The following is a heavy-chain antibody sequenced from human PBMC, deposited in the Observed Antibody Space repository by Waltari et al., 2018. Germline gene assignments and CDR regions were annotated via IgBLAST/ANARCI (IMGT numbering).Heavy chain of an antibody. D-gene: IGHD1-1*01. J-gene: IGHJ6*03. Sequence: QVQLQESGPGLVTPAATLSLTCTVSGGSISSHSLTWIRQPPRRGLEWIGYIYYIGSTNYNPYLKSRVTISVDTSKNQFSLKLSSVTAADTAVYYCARDRYNWNDGDYYYYMDVWGKGTTVTVSS. V-gene: IGHV4-59*11. CDR2: IYYIGST. CDR1: GGSISSHS. CDR3: ARDRYNWNDGDYYYYMDV.